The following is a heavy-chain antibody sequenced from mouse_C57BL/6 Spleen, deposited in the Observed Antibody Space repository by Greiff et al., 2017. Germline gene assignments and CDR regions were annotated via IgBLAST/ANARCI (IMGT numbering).Heavy chain of an antibody. CDR3: ARGYGNYYAMDH. CDR1: GYTFTSYW. V-gene: IGHV1-69*01. D-gene: IGHD2-1*01. CDR2: IDPSDSYT. Sequence: QVQLQQPGAELVMPGASVKLSCKASGYTFTSYWMHWVKQRPGQGLEWIGEIDPSDSYTNYNQKFKGKSTLTVDKSSSTAYMQLSSLTSEDSAVYYCARGYGNYYAMDHWGQGTSVTVSS. J-gene: IGHJ4*01.